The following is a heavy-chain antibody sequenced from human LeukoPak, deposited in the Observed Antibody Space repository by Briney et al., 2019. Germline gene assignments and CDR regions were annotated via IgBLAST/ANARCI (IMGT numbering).Heavy chain of an antibody. J-gene: IGHJ4*02. D-gene: IGHD1-1*01. V-gene: IGHV3-53*01. Sequence: GGSLRLSCATSGFIVSTNYMSWVRQAPGKGLEWVSIIYSGGSTYYADSVKGRFTISRDNSKNTLYLQMNSLRAEDTAVYYCIGNLDYWGQGTLVTVSS. CDR1: GFIVSTNY. CDR3: IGNLDY. CDR2: IYSGGST.